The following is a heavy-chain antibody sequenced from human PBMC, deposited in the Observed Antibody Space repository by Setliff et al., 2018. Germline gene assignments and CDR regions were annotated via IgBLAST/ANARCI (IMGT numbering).Heavy chain of an antibody. CDR2: IYYSGST. Sequence: SETLSLTCTVSGGSISSSSYYWGWIRQPPGKGLEWIGSIYYSGSTYYNPSLKSRVTISVDTSKNQFSLKLSSVTAADTAVYYCALEYSNSSPTVYYYMDVWGKGTTVTVSS. J-gene: IGHJ6*03. D-gene: IGHD6-6*01. CDR3: ALEYSNSSPTVYYYMDV. V-gene: IGHV4-39*01. CDR1: GGSISSSSYY.